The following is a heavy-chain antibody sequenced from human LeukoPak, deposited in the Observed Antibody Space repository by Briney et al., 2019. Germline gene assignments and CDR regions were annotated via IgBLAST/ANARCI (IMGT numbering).Heavy chain of an antibody. D-gene: IGHD3-10*01. CDR3: AKDSYYYGSGSYLRIDY. J-gene: IGHJ4*02. CDR2: ISGSGGST. Sequence: GGSLRLSCAASGFTFSSYAMSWVRQAPGKGLEWVSAISGSGGSTYYADSVKGRFTISRDNSKNTLYLQMNSLRAEDTAVFYCAKDSYYYGSGSYLRIDYWGQGTLVTVSS. V-gene: IGHV3-23*01. CDR1: GFTFSSYA.